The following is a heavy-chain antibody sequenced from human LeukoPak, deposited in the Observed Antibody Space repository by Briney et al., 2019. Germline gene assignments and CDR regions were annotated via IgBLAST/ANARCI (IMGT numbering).Heavy chain of an antibody. J-gene: IGHJ4*02. CDR2: INHSGST. CDR1: GGSFSGYY. V-gene: IGHV4-34*01. D-gene: IGHD3-3*01. Sequence: SETLSLTCAVYGGSFSGYYWSWIRQPPGKGLEWIGEINHSGSTNYNPSLKSRVTISVDTSKNQFSLKLSSVTAADTAVYYCARGGRYDFWSGLGPPRATYFDYWGQGTLVTVSS. CDR3: ARGGRYDFWSGLGPPRATYFDY.